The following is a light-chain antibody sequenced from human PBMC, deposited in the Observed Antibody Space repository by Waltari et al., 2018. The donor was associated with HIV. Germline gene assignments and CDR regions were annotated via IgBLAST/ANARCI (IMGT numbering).Light chain of an antibody. Sequence: NFMLTQPHSVSESPGETVTISCTRSSGSIANYYVQWYQQRPGSAPTTVIYEDNKRPSGVPDRFSASIDSSSTSPTITISGLEAEDEAYYYCRSYTLSIVVFGGGTKLTVL. CDR3: RSYTLSIVV. CDR2: EDN. V-gene: IGLV6-57*04. J-gene: IGLJ2*01. CDR1: SGSIANYY.